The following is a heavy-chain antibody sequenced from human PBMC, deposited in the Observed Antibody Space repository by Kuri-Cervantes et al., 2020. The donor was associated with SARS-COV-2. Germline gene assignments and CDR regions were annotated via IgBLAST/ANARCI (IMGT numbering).Heavy chain of an antibody. J-gene: IGHJ4*02. V-gene: IGHV4-59*01. CDR1: GDSISYYY. Sequence: SETLSLTCSVSGDSISYYYWSWIRQPPGKGLEWIGYISYSGSTNYNPSLKSRVTISVDTSKNQFSLKLSSVTAADTAVYYCARDGPHPTYYDSSGYPPSGFDYWGQGTLVTVSS. CDR3: ARDGPHPTYYDSSGYPPSGFDY. D-gene: IGHD3-22*01. CDR2: ISYSGST.